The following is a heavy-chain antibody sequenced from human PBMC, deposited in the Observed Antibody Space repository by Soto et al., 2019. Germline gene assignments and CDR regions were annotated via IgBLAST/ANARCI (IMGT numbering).Heavy chain of an antibody. J-gene: IGHJ3*02. D-gene: IGHD6-19*01. CDR3: ARDKAGSDAFDI. V-gene: IGHV3-33*01. CDR2: IWYDGSNK. Sequence: PGGSLRLCCAASGFTFSSYGMHWVRQAPGKGLEWVAVIWYDGSNKYYADSVKGRFTISRDNSKNTLYLQMNSLRAEDTAVYYCARDKAGSDAFDIWGQGTMVTGSS. CDR1: GFTFSSYG.